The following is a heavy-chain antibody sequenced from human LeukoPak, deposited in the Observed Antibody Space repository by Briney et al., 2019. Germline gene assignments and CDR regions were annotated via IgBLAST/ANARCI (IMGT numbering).Heavy chain of an antibody. J-gene: IGHJ4*02. CDR2: FSASGGNT. Sequence: GGSLRLSCAAYGFTFSRYAMSWVRQAPGKGLEWVSSFSASGGNTYYADSVKGRFTISRDNSKDTLDLQMNSLRAEDTAIYYCAKDRGSYGDYAVFDFWGQGTLVTVSS. D-gene: IGHD4-17*01. V-gene: IGHV3-23*01. CDR3: AKDRGSYGDYAVFDF. CDR1: GFTFSRYA.